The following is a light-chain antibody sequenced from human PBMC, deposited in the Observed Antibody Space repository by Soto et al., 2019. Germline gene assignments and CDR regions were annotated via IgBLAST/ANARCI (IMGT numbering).Light chain of an antibody. Sequence: EIVLTQSPGTLSLSQGERATLSCRASQSVSSSYLAWYQQKPGQPPRLLIYGASSRATGIPDRFSGSGSGTDFTLTISRLEPEDFAVYYCQQYGSSFCQVTKVDIK. J-gene: IGKJ1*01. CDR3: QQYGSS. CDR1: QSVSSSY. V-gene: IGKV3-20*01. CDR2: GAS.